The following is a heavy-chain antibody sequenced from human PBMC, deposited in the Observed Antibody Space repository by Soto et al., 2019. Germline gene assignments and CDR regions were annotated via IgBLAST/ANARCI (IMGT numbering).Heavy chain of an antibody. Sequence: ASVKVSCKASGYTFTDFGLSWFPQAPGQGLEWMGWISTYNGTTIYAQKIQGRVTMTTDTSTSTAYVELRSLRSDDTAVYYCAREEGISDWHAFDYWGQGTLVTVSS. CDR1: GYTFTDFG. CDR3: AREEGISDWHAFDY. CDR2: ISTYNGTT. J-gene: IGHJ4*02. V-gene: IGHV1-18*04. D-gene: IGHD6-19*01.